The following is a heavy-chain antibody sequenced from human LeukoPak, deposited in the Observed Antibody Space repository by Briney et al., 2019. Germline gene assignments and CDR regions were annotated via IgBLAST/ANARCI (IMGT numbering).Heavy chain of an antibody. CDR1: GYTFTSYY. V-gene: IGHV1-46*01. Sequence: ASVKVSCKASGYTFTSYYMHWVRQAPGQGLEWMGIINPSGGSTSYAQKFQGRVTMTRDTSTSTVYMELSSLRSEDTAVYYCARDSSAAAAGTYFYYYMDVWGKGTTVTVSS. D-gene: IGHD6-13*01. CDR2: INPSGGST. J-gene: IGHJ6*03. CDR3: ARDSSAAAAGTYFYYYMDV.